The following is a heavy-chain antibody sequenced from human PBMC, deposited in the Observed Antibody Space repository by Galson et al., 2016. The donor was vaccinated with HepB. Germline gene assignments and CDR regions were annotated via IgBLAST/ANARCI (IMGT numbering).Heavy chain of an antibody. CDR3: AVHI. CDR2: TDGRGGST. Sequence: SLRLSCAASGFTFSTYTMSWVRQAPGKGLEWVSGTDGRGGSTYYTDSVKGRFTVSRDNSKNTMYLQMNSLKAEDTAIYYCAVHIWGQGTMVTVSS. D-gene: IGHD3-10*02. V-gene: IGHV3-23*01. CDR1: GFTFSTYT. J-gene: IGHJ3*02.